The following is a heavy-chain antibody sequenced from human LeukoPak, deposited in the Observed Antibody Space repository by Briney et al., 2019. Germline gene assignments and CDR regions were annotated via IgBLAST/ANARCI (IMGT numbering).Heavy chain of an antibody. CDR2: IYYSGST. Sequence: SETLSLTCTVSGGSISSYYWSWIRQPPGKGLEWIGYIYYSGSTNYNPSLKSRVSISVDTSKNQFSLKLSSVTAADTAVYYCARARLYGGRAEAAFDIWGQGTMVTVSS. J-gene: IGHJ3*02. CDR1: GGSISSYY. D-gene: IGHD4-23*01. CDR3: ARARLYGGRAEAAFDI. V-gene: IGHV4-59*12.